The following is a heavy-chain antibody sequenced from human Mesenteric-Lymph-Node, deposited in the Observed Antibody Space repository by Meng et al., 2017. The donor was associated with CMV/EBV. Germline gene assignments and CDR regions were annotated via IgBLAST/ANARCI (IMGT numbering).Heavy chain of an antibody. Sequence: VSGGSSSSANWWSWVSQTPGKGLEWIGEIFHTGTTHYNPSLKRRVTISVDKSNNQFSLRLRSVTAADTAVYYCARDRIIVGATTEDYWGQGILVTVSS. CDR3: ARDRIIVGATTEDY. V-gene: IGHV4-4*02. CDR2: IFHTGTT. J-gene: IGHJ4*02. CDR1: GGSSSSANW. D-gene: IGHD1-26*01.